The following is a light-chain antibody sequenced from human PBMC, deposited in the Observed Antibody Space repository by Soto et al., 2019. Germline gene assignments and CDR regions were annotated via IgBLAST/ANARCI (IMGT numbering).Light chain of an antibody. V-gene: IGKV3-15*01. Sequence: EIVMTQSPATLSVSPGERATLSCRASQSVGSNLAWYQQKHGQAPMLLISGASTRATGIPARFSVSGSGTEFTVTLSSLQADDFAIDCCPQYNNWPQDRTFGQGTKVEIK. CDR3: PQYNNWPQDRT. J-gene: IGKJ1*01. CDR2: GAS. CDR1: QSVGSN.